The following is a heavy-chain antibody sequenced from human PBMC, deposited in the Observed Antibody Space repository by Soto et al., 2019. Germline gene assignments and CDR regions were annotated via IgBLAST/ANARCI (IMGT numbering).Heavy chain of an antibody. CDR3: VAGPDRAKSAY. J-gene: IGHJ4*01. Sequence: QVQLQESGPGLVKPSETLSLTCTVSGGSINDYYWSWTRQPPGKGLEWIAYGLRPDYTGYNPALRNRVTISSDTSKNQFSLRLISVTAADTAVYYCVAGPDRAKSAYWAQGTLVTVSS. V-gene: IGHV4-59*01. CDR2: GLRPDYT. CDR1: GGSINDYY.